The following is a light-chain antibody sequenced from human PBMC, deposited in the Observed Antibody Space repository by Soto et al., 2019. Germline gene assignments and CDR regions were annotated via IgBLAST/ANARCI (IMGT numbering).Light chain of an antibody. V-gene: IGKV1-5*03. CDR1: QSLSSW. Sequence: DIQMTQSPSTLSASVGDRVTITCRASQSLSSWLAWYQHKPGKPPTLLIYKASSLENWVPSRLSGRGSGPDFTLTISSLQPDDFASYYCQQYNSYLYTFGQGTKLEIK. CDR2: KAS. CDR3: QQYNSYLYT. J-gene: IGKJ2*01.